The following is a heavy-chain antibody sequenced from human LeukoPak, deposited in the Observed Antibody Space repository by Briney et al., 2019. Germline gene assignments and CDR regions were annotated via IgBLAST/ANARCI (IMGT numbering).Heavy chain of an antibody. D-gene: IGHD2-15*01. Sequence: GGSLRLSCVVSGFTFINYGMSWVRQAPGKGLEWVSTIRASGDRTYYAESVKSRFTMSGDKSKNTLYLQMSNLRAVDTAVYHCAVLAVPAVGYWGQGTLVIVSS. CDR2: IRASGDRT. J-gene: IGHJ4*02. CDR1: GFTFINYG. V-gene: IGHV3-23*01. CDR3: AVLAVPAVGY.